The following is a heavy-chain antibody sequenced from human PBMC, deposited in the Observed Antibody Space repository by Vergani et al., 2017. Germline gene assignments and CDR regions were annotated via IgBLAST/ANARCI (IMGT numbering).Heavy chain of an antibody. Sequence: EVQLVESGGGLVQPGRSLRLSCTASGFTFGDYVMSWVRQAPGKGLEWVGSIRRKPYGGTTEYAASVTGRFTISRDDSKSIAYLQMNSLKTEDTAVYYCTGGGGYFYYYYAMDVWGQXP. CDR3: TGGGGYFYYYYAMDV. J-gene: IGHJ6*02. CDR2: IRRKPYGGTT. CDR1: GFTFGDYV. D-gene: IGHD2-15*01. V-gene: IGHV3-49*04.